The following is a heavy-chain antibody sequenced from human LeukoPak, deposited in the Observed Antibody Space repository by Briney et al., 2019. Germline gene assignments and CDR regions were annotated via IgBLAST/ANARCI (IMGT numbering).Heavy chain of an antibody. D-gene: IGHD6-13*01. CDR2: ISTRGGAT. CDR1: GFTFSIFA. V-gene: IGHV3-23*01. CDR3: AKGHTSNWYLFDQ. J-gene: IGHJ4*02. Sequence: GGSLRHSCAASGFTFSIFAMTGVRQAPGKGREWVSGISTRGGATSYADSVQGRFTISRDNSKNTLYLQMNSLRAEDTAVYYCAKGHTSNWYLFDQWGQGTLVTVSS.